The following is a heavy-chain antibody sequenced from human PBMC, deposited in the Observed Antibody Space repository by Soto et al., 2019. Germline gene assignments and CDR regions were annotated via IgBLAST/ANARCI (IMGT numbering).Heavy chain of an antibody. Sequence: SETLSLTCPVSGGSISSYYWSWIRQPPGKGLEWIGYIYYSGSTNYNPSLKSRVTISVDTSKNQFSLKLSSVTAADTAVYYCARGGAARRYYYYGMDVWGQGTTVTVSS. V-gene: IGHV4-59*01. CDR1: GGSISSYY. D-gene: IGHD6-6*01. J-gene: IGHJ6*02. CDR3: ARGGAARRYYYYGMDV. CDR2: IYYSGST.